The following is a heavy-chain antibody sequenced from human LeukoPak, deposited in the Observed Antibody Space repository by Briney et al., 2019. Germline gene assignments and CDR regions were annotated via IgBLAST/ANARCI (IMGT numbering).Heavy chain of an antibody. V-gene: IGHV1-2*02. Sequence: ASVKVSCKASGHTFTGYYMHWVRQAPGQGLEWMGWINPNSGGTNYAQKFQGRVTMTRDTSISTAYMELSRLRSDDTAVYYCARVLCGGDCYSSWFDPWGQGTLVTVSS. CDR3: ARVLCGGDCYSSWFDP. D-gene: IGHD2-21*02. J-gene: IGHJ5*02. CDR1: GHTFTGYY. CDR2: INPNSGGT.